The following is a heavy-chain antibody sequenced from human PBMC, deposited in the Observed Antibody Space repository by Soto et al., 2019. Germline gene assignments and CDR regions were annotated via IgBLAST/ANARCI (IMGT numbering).Heavy chain of an antibody. J-gene: IGHJ5*02. Sequence: PGGSLRLSCTASGFTFSTYSMNCVRQAPGKGLEWISYITSSSTTIFYADSVKGRFTISRDNAKNSLYLQMSSLRDEDTAVYYCARDNGMAGSFDPWGQGTLVTVSS. CDR3: ARDNGMAGSFDP. D-gene: IGHD2-8*01. CDR1: GFTFSTYS. CDR2: ITSSSTTI. V-gene: IGHV3-48*02.